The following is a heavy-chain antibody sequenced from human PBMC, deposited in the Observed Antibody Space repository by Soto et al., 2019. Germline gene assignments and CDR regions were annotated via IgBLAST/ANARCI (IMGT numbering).Heavy chain of an antibody. J-gene: IGHJ5*02. CDR1: GYTFAGYY. Sequence: ASVKVSCKASGYTFAGYYMHWVRQAPGQGLEWMGWINPNSGGTNYAQKFQGRVTMTRDTSISTAYMELSRLRSDDTAVYYCARETLIVAKIKSPDWFDTWGQGTLVTVSS. CDR3: ARETLIVAKIKSPDWFDT. D-gene: IGHD5-12*01. V-gene: IGHV1-2*02. CDR2: INPNSGGT.